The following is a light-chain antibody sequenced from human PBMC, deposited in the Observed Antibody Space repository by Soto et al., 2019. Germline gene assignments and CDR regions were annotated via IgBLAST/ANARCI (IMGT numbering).Light chain of an antibody. CDR3: QKYNSAPWT. CDR2: AAS. Sequence: DVQMTQSPSSLSASVGDRVTITCRASQGITNYVAWYQHRPGRVPKLLIYAASTLQSGVPSRFSDSGSGTDFTLTIGSLQPEDVATYYCQKYNSAPWTFGQGTKVEIK. J-gene: IGKJ1*01. CDR1: QGITNY. V-gene: IGKV1-27*01.